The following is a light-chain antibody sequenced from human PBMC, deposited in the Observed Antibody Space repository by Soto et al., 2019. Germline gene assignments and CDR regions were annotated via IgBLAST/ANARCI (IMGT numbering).Light chain of an antibody. V-gene: IGKV3-15*01. CDR2: GAS. CDR3: QQYHEWPLT. CDR1: QTFRNN. Sequence: EIEMTQSPATLSVSPGERATLSCRASQTFRNNLAWYQQKPCQAPRLLLWGASTRATGIPARFSGSQSGTEVTLTISSLQSEDFAVYSCQQYHEWPLTFGGGTKVQIK. J-gene: IGKJ4*01.